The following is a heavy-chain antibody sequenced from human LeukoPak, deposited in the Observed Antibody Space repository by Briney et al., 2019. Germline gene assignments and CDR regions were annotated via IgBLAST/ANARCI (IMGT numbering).Heavy chain of an antibody. CDR2: ISSSSSYI. V-gene: IGHV3-21*01. Sequence: KPGGFLRLSCAASGFTFSSYSMNWVRQAPGKGLEWVSSISSSSSYIYYADSVKGRFTISRDNAKNSLYLQMNSLRAEDTAVYYCAREQLAAAVKDYWGQGTLVTVSS. D-gene: IGHD6-13*01. CDR1: GFTFSSYS. J-gene: IGHJ4*02. CDR3: AREQLAAAVKDY.